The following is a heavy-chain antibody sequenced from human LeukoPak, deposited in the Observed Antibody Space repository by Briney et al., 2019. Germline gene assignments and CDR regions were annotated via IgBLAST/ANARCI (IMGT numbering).Heavy chain of an antibody. V-gene: IGHV3-23*01. Sequence: GGSLRLSCAASGFTFSSYAMSWVRQAPGKGLEWVSAISGSGGSTYYADSVKGRFTISRDNSKNTLYLQMNSLRGEDTAVYYCAKDGLGTTVVTDDYWGQGTLVTVSS. J-gene: IGHJ4*02. CDR3: AKDGLGTTVVTDDY. CDR2: ISGSGGST. CDR1: GFTFSSYA. D-gene: IGHD4-23*01.